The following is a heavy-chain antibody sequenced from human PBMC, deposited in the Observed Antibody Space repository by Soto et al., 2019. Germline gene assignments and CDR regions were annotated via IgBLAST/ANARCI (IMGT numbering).Heavy chain of an antibody. CDR1: GGTFDNFI. CDR3: ARNGTYSSSLSQYSGMDV. D-gene: IGHD1-26*01. CDR2: IVPMLGTP. Sequence: QVQLVQSGAEVKEPGSSVRVSCKASGGTFDNFIMNWVRQTPGQGLEWMGGIVPMLGTPTYAEKFKGRVTISATESTRRMYMEVTSLRSEDTAIYYCARNGTYSSSLSQYSGMDVWGQGTTVTVSS. V-gene: IGHV1-69*01. J-gene: IGHJ6*02.